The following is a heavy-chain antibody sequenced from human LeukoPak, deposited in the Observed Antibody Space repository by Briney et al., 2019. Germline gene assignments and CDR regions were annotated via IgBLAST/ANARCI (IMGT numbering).Heavy chain of an antibody. D-gene: IGHD3-22*01. Sequence: PGGSLRLSCSPSGFTFSSYAMHWARQAPGKGLEYVSAISSNGDSTYYADSVKGIFTISRDNSKNTMYLQMSSLRAEDTAVYYCVKGLRYYDSSDTFDYWGQGTLVTVSS. CDR3: VKGLRYYDSSDTFDY. CDR2: ISSNGDST. CDR1: GFTFSSYA. J-gene: IGHJ4*02. V-gene: IGHV3-64D*06.